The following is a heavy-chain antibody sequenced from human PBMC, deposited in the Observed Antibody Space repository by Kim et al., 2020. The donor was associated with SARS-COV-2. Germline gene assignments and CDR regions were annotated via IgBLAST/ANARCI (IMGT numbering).Heavy chain of an antibody. D-gene: IGHD3-22*01. V-gene: IGHV1-2*02. J-gene: IGHJ3*02. Sequence: ASVKVSCKASGYTFTGYYMHWVRQAPGQGLEWIGGINPYSGSTNYAQKFQGRVTMTRDTSISTAYMELSRLRSDDTAVYYCAREPGITMIVVVTRNDAFDIWGQGTMVTVSS. CDR1: GYTFTGYY. CDR3: AREPGITMIVVVTRNDAFDI. CDR2: INPYSGST.